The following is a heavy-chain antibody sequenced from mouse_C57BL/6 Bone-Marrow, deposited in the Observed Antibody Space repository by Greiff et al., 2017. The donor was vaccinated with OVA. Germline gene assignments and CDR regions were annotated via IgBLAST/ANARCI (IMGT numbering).Heavy chain of an antibody. CDR2: IDPGTGGN. V-gene: IGHV1-15*01. J-gene: IGHJ3*01. CDR3: TRGLRRPCFAY. CDR1: GYTLNDYE. D-gene: IGHD2-4*01. Sequence: QVQLQQSGAEPVRPGALVTLFCKALGYTLNDYEMHWVTQRPVHGLEWIGAIDPGTGGNAYNHKFKGKAILTADKSSSTAYMEPRSLTSEDSAVYYCTRGLRRPCFAYWGQGTLVTVSA.